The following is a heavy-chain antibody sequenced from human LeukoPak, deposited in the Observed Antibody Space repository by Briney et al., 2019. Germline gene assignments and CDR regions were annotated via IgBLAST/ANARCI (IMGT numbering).Heavy chain of an antibody. CDR1: GGSISSSSYY. J-gene: IGHJ6*03. Sequence: SETLSLTCTVSGGSISSSSYYWGWIRQPPGKGLEWIGSIYYSGSTYYNPSLKSRVTISVDTSKNQFSLKLSSVTAADTAVYYCAREPTYYYGSGSYLYMDVWGKGTTVTVSS. CDR2: IYYSGST. V-gene: IGHV4-39*07. CDR3: AREPTYYYGSGSYLYMDV. D-gene: IGHD3-10*01.